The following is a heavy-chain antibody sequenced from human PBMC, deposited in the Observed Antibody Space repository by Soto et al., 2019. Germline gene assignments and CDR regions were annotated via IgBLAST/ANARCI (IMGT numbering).Heavy chain of an antibody. Sequence: SVKVSCKASGGTFSSYAISWVRQAPGQGLEWMGGIIPIFGTANYAQKFQGRVTITADESTSTAYMELSSLRSEDTAVYYCAREYYGSGSYYVDYYYYGMDVWGQGTTVTVSS. CDR1: GGTFSSYA. CDR2: IIPIFGTA. D-gene: IGHD3-10*01. J-gene: IGHJ6*02. V-gene: IGHV1-69*13. CDR3: AREYYGSGSYYVDYYYYGMDV.